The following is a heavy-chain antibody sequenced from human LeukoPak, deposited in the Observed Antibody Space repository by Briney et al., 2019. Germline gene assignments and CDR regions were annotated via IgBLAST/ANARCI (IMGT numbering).Heavy chain of an antibody. V-gene: IGHV3-30*18. J-gene: IGHJ4*02. CDR2: ISYDGSNK. D-gene: IGHD5-18*01. CDR1: GFTFSSYG. Sequence: GGSLRLSCAASGFTFSSYGLHWVRQAPGKGLEWVAVISYDGSNKYYADSVKGRFTISRDNSKNTLYLQMNSLRAEDTAVYYCAKEHRDGYSYGQGLDHWGQGTLVTVSS. CDR3: AKEHRDGYSYGQGLDH.